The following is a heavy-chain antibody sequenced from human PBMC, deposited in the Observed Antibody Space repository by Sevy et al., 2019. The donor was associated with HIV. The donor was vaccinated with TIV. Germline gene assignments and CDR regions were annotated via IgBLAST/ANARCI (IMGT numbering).Heavy chain of an antibody. CDR3: TGGLAVSVDY. V-gene: IGHV1-69*13. CDR1: GGTCSSSA. D-gene: IGHD6-19*01. J-gene: IGHJ4*02. Sequence: ASVKVSCKASGGTCSSSAISWVRQAPGQGLEWMGGIFPIFATANYAPKFQGRLTITADESTCTAYMELSSLGSDDTAVYYCTGGLAVSVDYWGQGTLVTVSS. CDR2: IFPIFATA.